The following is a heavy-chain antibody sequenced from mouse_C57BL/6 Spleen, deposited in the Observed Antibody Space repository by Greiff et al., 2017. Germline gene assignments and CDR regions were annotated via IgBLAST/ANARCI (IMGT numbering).Heavy chain of an antibody. Sequence: QVQLQQSGAELVKPGASVKISCKASGYAFSSYWMNWVKQRPGKGLEWIGQIYPGDGDTNYNGKFKGKATLTADKSSSTAYMQLSSLTSEDSAVYFCARYPIYYYGSSYWYFDVWGTGTTVTVSS. D-gene: IGHD1-1*01. CDR2: IYPGDGDT. CDR3: ARYPIYYYGSSYWYFDV. J-gene: IGHJ1*03. V-gene: IGHV1-80*01. CDR1: GYAFSSYW.